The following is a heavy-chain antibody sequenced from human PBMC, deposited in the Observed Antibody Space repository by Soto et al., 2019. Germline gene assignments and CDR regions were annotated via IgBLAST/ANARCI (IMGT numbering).Heavy chain of an antibody. CDR3: ARASFFGVVVV. CDR1: GGSISSYY. CDR2: TYYSGST. J-gene: IGHJ6*02. V-gene: IGHV4-59*01. Sequence: SETLSLTCTVSGGSISSYYWSWIRQPPGKGLEWIGYTYYSGSTNYNPSLKSRVTISVDTSKNQFSLKLSSVTAADTAVYYCARASFFGVVVVWGQGTTVTVSS. D-gene: IGHD3-3*01.